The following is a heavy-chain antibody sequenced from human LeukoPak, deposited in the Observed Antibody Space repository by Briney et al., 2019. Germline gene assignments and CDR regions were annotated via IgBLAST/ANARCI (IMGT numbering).Heavy chain of an antibody. CDR3: ATSGGYCSGGSCPEFDY. D-gene: IGHD2-15*01. CDR1: GGSISSSSYY. CDR2: IYYSGST. J-gene: IGHJ4*02. V-gene: IGHV4-39*07. Sequence: PSETLSLTCTVSGGSISSSSYYWGWIRQPPGKGLEWIGSIYYSGSTYHNPSLKSRVTISVDTSKNQFSLKLSSVTAADTAVYYCATSGGYCSGGSCPEFDYWGQGTLVTVSS.